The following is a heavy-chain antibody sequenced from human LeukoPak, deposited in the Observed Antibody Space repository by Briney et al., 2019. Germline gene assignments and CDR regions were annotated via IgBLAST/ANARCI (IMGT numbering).Heavy chain of an antibody. V-gene: IGHV3-7*01. CDR3: ARGSWNGDYFDY. Sequence: PGGSLRLSCTASGFTFSSYAMTWVRQAPGKGLEWVANIKQDGSEKYYVDSVKGRFTISRDNAKNSLYLQMDSLRAEDTAVYYCARGSWNGDYFDYWGQGTLVTVSS. J-gene: IGHJ4*02. D-gene: IGHD1-1*01. CDR1: GFTFSSYA. CDR2: IKQDGSEK.